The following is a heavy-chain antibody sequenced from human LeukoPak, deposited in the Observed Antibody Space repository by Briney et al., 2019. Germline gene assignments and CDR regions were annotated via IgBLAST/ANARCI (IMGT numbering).Heavy chain of an antibody. J-gene: IGHJ5*01. D-gene: IGHD1-1*01. V-gene: IGHV5-51*01. Sequence: GEPLKISCKGSGYSFTTYWIAWVRQMPGKGLEWMGIINPGDSNTKYSPSVQGQVTISVDKSIGTAYLQWNSLKASDTAIYYCARKNRTPLRNNWFDSWGQGTLVTVSS. CDR3: ARKNRTPLRNNWFDS. CDR1: GYSFTTYW. CDR2: INPGDSNT.